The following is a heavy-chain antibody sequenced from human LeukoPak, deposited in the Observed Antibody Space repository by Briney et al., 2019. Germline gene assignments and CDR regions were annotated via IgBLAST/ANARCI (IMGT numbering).Heavy chain of an antibody. V-gene: IGHV4-59*01. D-gene: IGHD5-24*01. Sequence: SETLSLTCTVSGGSISGYFWSWIRQPPGKGLEWIGYISYNGSTNYNPSLKSRVTISVDTSKNQFSLKLSSVTAADTAVYYCARLWDGYNFGGAYYFDYWGQGTLVTVSS. CDR2: ISYNGST. CDR3: ARLWDGYNFGGAYYFDY. J-gene: IGHJ4*02. CDR1: GGSISGYF.